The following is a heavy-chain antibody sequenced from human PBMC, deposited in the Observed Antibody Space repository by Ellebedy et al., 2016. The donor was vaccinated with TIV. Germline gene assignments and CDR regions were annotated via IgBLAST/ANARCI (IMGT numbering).Heavy chain of an antibody. CDR2: IYYSGST. Sequence: MPSETLSLTCTVSGGSINNITFYWGWIRQPPGKGLEWIGNIYYSGSTYDNPSLRSRVTISVDTSKNQFFLNLNSVTAADTAVYYCARRRVGYYGSNDHYTSYYFDSWGQGTLVTVSS. J-gene: IGHJ4*02. CDR3: ARRRVGYYGSNDHYTSYYFDS. V-gene: IGHV4-39*01. D-gene: IGHD4-23*01. CDR1: GGSINNITFY.